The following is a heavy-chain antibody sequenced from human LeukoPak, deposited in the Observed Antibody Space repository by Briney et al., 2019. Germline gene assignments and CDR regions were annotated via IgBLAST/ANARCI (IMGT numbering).Heavy chain of an antibody. CDR2: IYSGGNT. D-gene: IGHD1-26*01. J-gene: IGHJ3*02. Sequence: GGSLRLSCAASGFTIRGNYMSWVRQAPGKGLQWVSVIYSGGNTYYADSVKGRFTFYKDNSKNTLFLQMTNLKVEDTAVYYCARGVGQDAFDIWGQGTMVTVSS. V-gene: IGHV3-53*01. CDR3: ARGVGQDAFDI. CDR1: GFTIRGNY.